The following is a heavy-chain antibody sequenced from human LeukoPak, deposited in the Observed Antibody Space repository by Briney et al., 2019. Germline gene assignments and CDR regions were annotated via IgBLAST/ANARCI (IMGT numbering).Heavy chain of an antibody. CDR3: ARRHYYDY. Sequence: ASVTVSCTASGYTFTGYYMHWVRQAPGQGLEWMGWINPNSGGTNYAQTFQGRVTITRETAIRTAYMEGSRLRSDDTAVYYCARRHYYDYWGQGTLVTVSS. J-gene: IGHJ4*02. CDR2: INPNSGGT. V-gene: IGHV1-2*02. CDR1: GYTFTGYY.